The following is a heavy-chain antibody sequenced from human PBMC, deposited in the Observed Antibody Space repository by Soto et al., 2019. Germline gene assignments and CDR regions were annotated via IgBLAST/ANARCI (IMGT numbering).Heavy chain of an antibody. CDR1: GGSISSGGYY. D-gene: IGHD2-8*01. CDR2: IYYSGST. V-gene: IGHV4-31*03. CDR3: AISSSGGVSYFQH. Sequence: SETLSLTCTVSGGSISSGGYYWSWIRQHPGKGLEWIGYIYYSGSTYYNPSLKSRVTISVDTSKNQFSLKLSSVTAADTAVYYCAISSSGGVSYFQHWGQGTLVTVSS. J-gene: IGHJ1*01.